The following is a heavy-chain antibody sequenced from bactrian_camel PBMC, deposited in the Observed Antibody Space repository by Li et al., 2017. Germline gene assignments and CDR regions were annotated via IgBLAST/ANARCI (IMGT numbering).Heavy chain of an antibody. CDR1: GFTSNCG. CDR2: IRADGST. V-gene: IGHV3S40*01. D-gene: IGHD5*01. Sequence: DVQLVESGGGSVQAGGSVRLSCTAPGFTSNCGMDWFRQAAGKQREWVSSIRADGSTSYADSVKGRFTISKDKAIDTVYLQMNSLKPEDTAVYYCAKGRGGLDPSPTGDWGQGTQVTVS. CDR3: AKGRGGLDPSPTGD. J-gene: IGHJ4*01.